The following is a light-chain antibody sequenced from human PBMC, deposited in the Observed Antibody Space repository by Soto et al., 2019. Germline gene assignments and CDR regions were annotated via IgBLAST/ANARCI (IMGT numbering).Light chain of an antibody. J-gene: IGKJ3*01. Sequence: AIQLTQSPSSLSASVGDRVTITCRASQDISSSLAWYQQKAGKAPKLLIYGASILQSGVPSGFSGSGFGTDFTLTISSLRAEDFAVYYCQQRSNWPFTFGPGTKVDIK. V-gene: IGKV1D-13*01. CDR1: QDISSS. CDR3: QQRSNWPFT. CDR2: GAS.